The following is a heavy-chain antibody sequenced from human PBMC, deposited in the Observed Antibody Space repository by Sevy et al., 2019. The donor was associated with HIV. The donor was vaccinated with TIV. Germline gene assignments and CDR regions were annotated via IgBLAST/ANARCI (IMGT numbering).Heavy chain of an antibody. CDR2: ISAYNGNT. V-gene: IGHV1-18*01. J-gene: IGHJ5*02. D-gene: IGHD3-16*02. Sequence: ASVKVSCKASGYTFTSYGISWVRQAPGQGLEWMGWISAYNGNTNYAQKLQGRVTMTTDTSTRTAYMELRSLRSDDTAVYYCARDGQYYDYVWGSYRSLWFDPWGQGTLVTVSS. CDR3: ARDGQYYDYVWGSYRSLWFDP. CDR1: GYTFTSYG.